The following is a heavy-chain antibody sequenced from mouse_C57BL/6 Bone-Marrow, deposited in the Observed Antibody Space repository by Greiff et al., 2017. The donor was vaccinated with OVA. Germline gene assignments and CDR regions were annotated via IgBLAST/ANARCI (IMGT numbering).Heavy chain of an antibody. D-gene: IGHD1-1*01. V-gene: IGHV1-76*01. CDR1: GYTFTDYY. J-gene: IGHJ2*01. CDR2: IYPGSGNT. CDR3: ARTYGSLDY. Sequence: QVQLKESGAELVRPGASVKLSCKASGYTFTDYYINWVKQRPGQGLEWIARIYPGSGNTYYNEKFKGKATLTAEKSSSTAYMQLSSLTSEDSAVYFCARTYGSLDYWGQGTTLTVSS.